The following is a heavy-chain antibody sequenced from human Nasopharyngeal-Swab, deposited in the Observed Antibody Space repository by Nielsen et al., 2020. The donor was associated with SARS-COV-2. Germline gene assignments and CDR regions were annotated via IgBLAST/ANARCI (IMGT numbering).Heavy chain of an antibody. CDR3: AKVPLYDILTGYYKWGFDY. J-gene: IGHJ4*02. V-gene: IGHV3-7*03. CDR2: IKQDGSEK. Sequence: WIRQPPGKGLEWVANIKQDGSEKYYVDSVKGRFTISRDNAKNSLYLQMNSLRAEDTAVYYCAKVPLYDILTGYYKWGFDYWGQGTLVTVSS. D-gene: IGHD3-9*01.